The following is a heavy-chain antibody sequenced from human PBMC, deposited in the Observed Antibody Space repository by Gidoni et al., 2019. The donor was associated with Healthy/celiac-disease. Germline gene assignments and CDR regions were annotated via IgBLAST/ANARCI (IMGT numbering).Heavy chain of an antibody. Sequence: QVQLQESGPGLVKPSETLSLTCTVSGGSISSYYWSWVRQPAGKGLEWIGRIYTSGSTNYNPSLKSRVTMSVDTSKNQFSLKLSSVTAADTAVYYCARDYNQPGRSGFDYWGQGTLVTVSS. J-gene: IGHJ4*02. D-gene: IGHD3-10*01. CDR2: IYTSGST. V-gene: IGHV4-4*07. CDR3: ARDYNQPGRSGFDY. CDR1: GGSISSYY.